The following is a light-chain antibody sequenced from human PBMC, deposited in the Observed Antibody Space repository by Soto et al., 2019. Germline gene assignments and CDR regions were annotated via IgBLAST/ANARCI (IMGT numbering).Light chain of an antibody. J-gene: IGKJ5*01. Sequence: ELVMTQSPATLSVSPGERATLSCRASQSVSGSYLAWYQQKPGQAPRLLIFGPSTRATGVPGRFSGSGSGTEFTLTISSLQPDDFATYFCQQFHDYPITFGQGTRLEIK. CDR1: QSVSGSY. CDR2: GPS. V-gene: IGKV3-15*01. CDR3: QQFHDYPIT.